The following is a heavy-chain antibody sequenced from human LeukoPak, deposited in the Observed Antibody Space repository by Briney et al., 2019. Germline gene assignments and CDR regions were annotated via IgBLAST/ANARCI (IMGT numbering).Heavy chain of an antibody. V-gene: IGHV4-39*07. CDR2: IYNSGST. J-gene: IGHJ4*02. D-gene: IGHD6-19*01. Sequence: SETLSLTCTVSGGSISSSSYFWRWIRQPPGKGLEWIGTIYNSGSTYYNPSLKSRVTISLDTSKTQVSLRLSSVTAADTAVYDRARDSGLDITGWYGPYFVYWGEGTMASVPS. CDR1: GGSISSSSYF. CDR3: ARDSGLDITGWYGPYFVY.